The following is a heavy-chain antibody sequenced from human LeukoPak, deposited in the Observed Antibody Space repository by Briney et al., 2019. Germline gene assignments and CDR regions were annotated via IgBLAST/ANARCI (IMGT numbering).Heavy chain of an antibody. Sequence: SETLSLTCTVSGGSISSSSYYWGWIRQPPGKGLEWIGSIYYSGSTYYNPSLKSRVTISVDTSKNQFSLKLSSVTAADTAVYYCARNDYGDYHWFDPWGQGTLVTVSS. CDR3: ARNDYGDYHWFDP. CDR2: IYYSGST. CDR1: GGSISSSSYY. J-gene: IGHJ5*02. D-gene: IGHD4-17*01. V-gene: IGHV4-39*07.